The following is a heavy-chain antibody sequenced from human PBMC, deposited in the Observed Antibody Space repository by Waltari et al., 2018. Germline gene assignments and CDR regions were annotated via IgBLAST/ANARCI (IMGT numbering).Heavy chain of an antibody. CDR1: GDSMTSTYC. CDR3: ARDRGRGLYPDT. V-gene: IGHV4-4*02. CDR2: VHYSGRT. Sequence: QLQLQESGPGLVKPSGTLSLTCAVSGDSMTSTYCWSWVRQSPQKGLEWIGQVHYSGRTNYHPSFASRVTMSVDTSNKQFSLRVTSATAADTAVYYCARDRGRGLYPDTWGPGTLVTVSP. J-gene: IGHJ5*02. D-gene: IGHD2-15*01.